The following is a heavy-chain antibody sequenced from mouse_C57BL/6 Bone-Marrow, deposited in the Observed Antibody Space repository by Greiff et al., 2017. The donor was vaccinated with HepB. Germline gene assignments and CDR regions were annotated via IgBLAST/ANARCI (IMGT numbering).Heavy chain of an antibody. Sequence: EVQLQQSGTVLARPGASVKMSCKTSGYTFTSYWMHWVKQRPGQGLEWIGAIYPGNSDTSYNQKFKGKAKLTAVTSASTAYMALSSLTNEDSAVYYCTRTLDGYYYYAMDYWGQGTSVTVSS. CDR2: IYPGNSDT. CDR3: TRTLDGYYYYAMDY. CDR1: GYTFTSYW. J-gene: IGHJ4*01. V-gene: IGHV1-5*01. D-gene: IGHD2-3*01.